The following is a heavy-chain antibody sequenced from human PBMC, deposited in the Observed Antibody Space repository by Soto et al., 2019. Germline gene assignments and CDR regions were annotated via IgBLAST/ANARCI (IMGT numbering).Heavy chain of an antibody. CDR3: AKEGSEWSGFHDAFDI. D-gene: IGHD3-3*01. CDR1: GFTFSSYA. Sequence: GGSLRLSCAASGFTFSSYAMSRVRQAPGKGLEWVSAISGSGGSTYYADSVKGRFTISSDNSKNTLYLQMNSLRAEDTAVYYCAKEGSEWSGFHDAFDIWGQGTMVTVSS. CDR2: ISGSGGST. J-gene: IGHJ3*02. V-gene: IGHV3-23*01.